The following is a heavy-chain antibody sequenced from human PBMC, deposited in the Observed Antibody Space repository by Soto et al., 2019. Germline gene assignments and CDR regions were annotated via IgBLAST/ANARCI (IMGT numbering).Heavy chain of an antibody. Sequence: ASVKVSCKASGYTFTGYYIHWVRQAPGQGLEWMGWINPNSGGTNYAQKFQGWVTMTRDTSISTAYMELSRLRSDDTAVYYCARDKRYSSGWSPTGIYYYYGMDVWGQGTTVTVSS. CDR2: INPNSGGT. CDR1: GYTFTGYY. CDR3: ARDKRYSSGWSPTGIYYYYGMDV. D-gene: IGHD6-19*01. V-gene: IGHV1-2*04. J-gene: IGHJ6*02.